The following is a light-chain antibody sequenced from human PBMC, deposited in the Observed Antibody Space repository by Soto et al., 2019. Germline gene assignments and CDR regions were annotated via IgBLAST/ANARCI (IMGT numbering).Light chain of an antibody. CDR2: WAS. CDR3: T. J-gene: IGKJ4*01. CDR1: QTVLYSSNNKNY. V-gene: IGKV4-1*01. Sequence: DIVMTQSPDSLAVSLGERATINCKSSQTVLYSSNNKNYLAWYQQKPGQPPKLLIYWASTRESGVPDRFSGSGSGTDFTLTISGLQAEDVAVLPLTFGGGTKVEIK.